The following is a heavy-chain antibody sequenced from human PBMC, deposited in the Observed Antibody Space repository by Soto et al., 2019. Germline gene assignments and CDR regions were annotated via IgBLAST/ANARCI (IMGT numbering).Heavy chain of an antibody. J-gene: IGHJ6*03. Sequence: ASVKVSCKGSGYTFTKFFIHWVRQAPGQGLEWMGIVNPNGGSTNYAQNFKGRITISRDTSTSTVYMDLSSLRSEDTAVYYCARDSFQGYCSSTSCPPGYYMDVWGKGTTVTVSS. V-gene: IGHV1-46*01. D-gene: IGHD2-2*01. CDR2: VNPNGGST. CDR1: GYTFTKFF. CDR3: ARDSFQGYCSSTSCPPGYYMDV.